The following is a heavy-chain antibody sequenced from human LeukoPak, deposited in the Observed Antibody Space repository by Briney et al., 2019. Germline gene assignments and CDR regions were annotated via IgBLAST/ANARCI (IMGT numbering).Heavy chain of an antibody. CDR2: ITGGGAST. Sequence: GGSLRLSCAASGFTFSSYAMNWVRQAPGKGLEWVSTITGGGASTYYADSVKGRFTISRDNSKNTLYLQMNSLRVEDMAVYYCAKRRDYFDSWGQGTLVTVSS. CDR1: GFTFSSYA. J-gene: IGHJ4*02. V-gene: IGHV3-23*01. CDR3: AKRRDYFDS.